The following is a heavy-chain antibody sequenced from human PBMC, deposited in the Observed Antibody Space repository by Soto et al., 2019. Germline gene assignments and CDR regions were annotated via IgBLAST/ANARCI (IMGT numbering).Heavy chain of an antibody. V-gene: IGHV3-30*18. Sequence: GGSLRLSCAGSGFSFDSYGMRWVRQAPGKGLEWLTTVSFDSKNKYYIDSVEGRFTISRDNSKNMLFLQMNSLRHEDTAVYYCAKESVETSYSYYGMDVWGLGTTVTVSS. CDR2: VSFDSKNK. D-gene: IGHD4-4*01. CDR3: AKESVETSYSYYGMDV. J-gene: IGHJ6*02. CDR1: GFSFDSYG.